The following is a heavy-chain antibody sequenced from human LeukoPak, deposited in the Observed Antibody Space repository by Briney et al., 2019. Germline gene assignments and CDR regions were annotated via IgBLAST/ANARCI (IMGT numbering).Heavy chain of an antibody. V-gene: IGHV6-1*01. CDR1: GDSVSSNSAA. CDR3: TRGAPVGSSREFDY. CDR2: TYYRSKRYD. J-gene: IGHJ4*02. D-gene: IGHD5-24*01. Sequence: SQTLSLTCDISGDSVSSNSAAWNWIRQSPLRGLEWLGRTYYRSKRYDDYAVSVKSRITINPDTSKNQFSLQLNSVTPEDTAVYYCTRGAPVGSSREFDYWGQGTLVTVSS.